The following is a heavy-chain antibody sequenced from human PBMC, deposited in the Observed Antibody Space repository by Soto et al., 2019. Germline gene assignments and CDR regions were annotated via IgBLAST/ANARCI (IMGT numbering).Heavy chain of an antibody. CDR2: IYYSGST. CDR3: ARHVYYCSSTSCSVYCYYGMYV. V-gene: IGHV4-39*01. J-gene: IGHJ6*02. CDR1: GGSIGSSSYY. D-gene: IGHD2-2*01. Sequence: SETLSLTCTVSGGSIGSSSYYWGWIRQPPGKGLEWIGSIYYSGSTYYNPSLKSRVTISVDTSKNQFSLKLSSVTAADTAVYYCARHVYYCSSTSCSVYCYYGMYVWGQGTTVTVSS.